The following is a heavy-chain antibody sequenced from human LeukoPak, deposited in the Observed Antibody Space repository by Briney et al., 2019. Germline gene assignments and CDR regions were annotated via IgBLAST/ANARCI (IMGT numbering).Heavy chain of an antibody. V-gene: IGHV1-2*04. CDR2: INPNSGGT. D-gene: IGHD3-22*01. J-gene: IGHJ3*02. CDR1: GYTFTGYY. Sequence: ASVKVSCKASGYTFTGYYMHWVRQAPGQGLEWMGWINPNSGGTNYAQKFQGWVTMTRDTSISTAYMELSRLRSDDTAVYYCARGGGSSGYYPSGDAFDIWGQGTMVTVSS. CDR3: ARGGGSSGYYPSGDAFDI.